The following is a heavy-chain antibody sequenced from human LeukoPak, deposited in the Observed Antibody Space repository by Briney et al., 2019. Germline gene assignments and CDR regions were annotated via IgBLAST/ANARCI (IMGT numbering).Heavy chain of an antibody. Sequence: SETLSLTCSVSGGSISSSSYYWGWIRQPPGKGLEWIGNIYYSGSTYYNPSLKSRVTISVDTSKIQFSLRVSSVTAADTAVYYCARSETFYYFDYWGQGTLVTVSS. CDR3: ARSETFYYFDY. CDR2: IYYSGST. CDR1: GGSISSSSYY. V-gene: IGHV4-39*07. D-gene: IGHD2/OR15-2a*01. J-gene: IGHJ4*02.